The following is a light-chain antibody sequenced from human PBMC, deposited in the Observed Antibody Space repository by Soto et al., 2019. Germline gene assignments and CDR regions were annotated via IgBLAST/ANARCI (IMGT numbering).Light chain of an antibody. CDR3: QQYYSYPGT. CDR1: QGISSY. CDR2: AAS. Sequence: AIRMTQSPSSFSASTGDRVTITCRASQGISSYLAWYQQKPGKAPKLLIYAASTLQSGVPSRFSGSGSGTDFTLTISCLQSEDFETYYCQQYYSYPGTLGGGTTVDI. J-gene: IGKJ4*01. V-gene: IGKV1-8*01.